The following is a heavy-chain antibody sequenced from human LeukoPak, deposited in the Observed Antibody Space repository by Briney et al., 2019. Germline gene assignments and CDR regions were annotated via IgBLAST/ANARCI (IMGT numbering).Heavy chain of an antibody. Sequence: GGSLRLSCAASGFTFSSYAMSWVRQAPGKGLEWVSAISGSGGSTYYADSVKGRFTISRDNSKNTLYLQMNSLRAGDTAVYYCAVDPDIVVVVAATENWFDPWGQGTLVTVSS. CDR2: ISGSGGST. D-gene: IGHD2-15*01. V-gene: IGHV3-23*01. CDR3: AVDPDIVVVVAATENWFDP. CDR1: GFTFSSYA. J-gene: IGHJ5*02.